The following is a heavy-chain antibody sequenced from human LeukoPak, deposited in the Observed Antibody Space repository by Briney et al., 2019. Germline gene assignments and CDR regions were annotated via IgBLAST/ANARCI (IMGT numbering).Heavy chain of an antibody. J-gene: IGHJ5*02. Sequence: SETLSLTCTVSGGSISSGAFYWSWIRQHPGQGLEWIGYIDYRGTTYYNPSLKSRVSISVDTSKNQFSLKLRYVTAADMAVYYCARHGSVRSPLGPWGQGTLVTVSS. V-gene: IGHV4-31*03. CDR1: GGSISSGAFY. CDR2: IDYRGTT. CDR3: ARHGSVRSPLGP. D-gene: IGHD3-10*01.